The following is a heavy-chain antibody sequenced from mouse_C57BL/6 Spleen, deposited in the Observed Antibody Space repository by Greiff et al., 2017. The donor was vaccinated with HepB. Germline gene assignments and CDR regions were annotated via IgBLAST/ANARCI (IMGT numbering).Heavy chain of an antibody. CDR3: ARDPHYYGSSYDAMDY. V-gene: IGHV1-72*01. J-gene: IGHJ4*01. Sequence: QVQLQQPGAELVKPGASVKRSSKASAYTFPSYWMHGVKQRLGRGLEWIGRFDPNSGGTKYNEKFKSKATLTVDKPSSTAYMQLSSLTSEDSAVYYCARDPHYYGSSYDAMDYWGQGTSVTVSS. D-gene: IGHD1-1*01. CDR1: AYTFPSYW. CDR2: FDPNSGGT.